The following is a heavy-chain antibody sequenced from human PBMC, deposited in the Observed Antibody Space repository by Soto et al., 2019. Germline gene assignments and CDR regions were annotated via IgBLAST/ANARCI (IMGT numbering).Heavy chain of an antibody. J-gene: IGHJ4*02. Sequence: EVQLVESGGGLVQPGGSLRLSCAASGFTFSDHYMDWVRQAPGKGLEWVGRSRNKANSYSTEYAASWKCRFTISRDESKHSLYLQMNSLKTEDTAVYYCARFSGSYTRGLDYWGQGTLVTVSS. D-gene: IGHD1-26*01. V-gene: IGHV3-72*01. CDR1: GFTFSDHY. CDR3: ARFSGSYTRGLDY. CDR2: SRNKANSYST.